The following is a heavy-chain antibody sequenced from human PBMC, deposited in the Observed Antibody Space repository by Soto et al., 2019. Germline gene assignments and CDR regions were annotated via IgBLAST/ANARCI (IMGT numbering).Heavy chain of an antibody. Sequence: PXETLSLTCTVSGGSISSYYWSWIRQPPGKGLEWIGYIYYSGSTNYNPSLKSRVTISVDTSKNQFSLKLSSVTAADTAVYYCASLNPTTVTVDYWGQGTLVTVSS. CDR1: GGSISSYY. D-gene: IGHD4-17*01. J-gene: IGHJ4*02. CDR2: IYYSGST. V-gene: IGHV4-59*01. CDR3: ASLNPTTVTVDY.